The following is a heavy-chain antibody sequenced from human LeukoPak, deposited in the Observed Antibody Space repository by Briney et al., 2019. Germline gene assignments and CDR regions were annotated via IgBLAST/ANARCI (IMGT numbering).Heavy chain of an antibody. CDR1: GYIFYDFY. CDR2: ITSSGDTI. J-gene: IGHJ4*02. Sequence: GVPLRLSCVVSGYIFYDFYMNWIRQAPGKGLECISFITSSGDTIYYADSVKGRFTVSRDHAKNSLYLHVNSLRGEDTAVYYCARGQHREGATTGLDYWGQGTLVTVSS. CDR3: ARGQHREGATTGLDY. V-gene: IGHV3-11*04. D-gene: IGHD1-26*01.